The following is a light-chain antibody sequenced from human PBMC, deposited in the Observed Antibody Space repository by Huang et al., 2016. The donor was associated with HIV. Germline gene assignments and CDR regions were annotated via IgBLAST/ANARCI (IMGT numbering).Light chain of an antibody. Sequence: IVLTQSPGTLSLSPGERATLPCRASQSVSGSYLAWYQQKHGQAPRRLIYGASSRATGIPERFSGSGSGTEFTLTSTRLEPDDTALYYCQVYGTSPPGPFGPGATVHIK. V-gene: IGKV3-20*01. CDR1: QSVSGSY. CDR2: GAS. J-gene: IGKJ3*01. CDR3: QVYGTSPPGP.